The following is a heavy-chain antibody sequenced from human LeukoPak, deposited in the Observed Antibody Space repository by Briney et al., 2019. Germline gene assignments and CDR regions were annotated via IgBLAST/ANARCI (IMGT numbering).Heavy chain of an antibody. CDR1: GYTFTSYG. CDR2: ISAYNGNK. CDR3: ARDLNQWLVLPGY. V-gene: IGHV1-18*01. Sequence: VASXXVSCKASGYTFTSYGISWVRQAPGQGLEWMGWISAYNGNKNYAQKLQGRVTMTTDTSTSTAYMELRSLRSDDTAVYYCARDLNQWLVLPGYWGQGTLVTVSS. J-gene: IGHJ4*02. D-gene: IGHD6-19*01.